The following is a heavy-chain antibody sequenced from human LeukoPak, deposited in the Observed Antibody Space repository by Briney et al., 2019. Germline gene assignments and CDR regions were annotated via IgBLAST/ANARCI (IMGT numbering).Heavy chain of an antibody. CDR3: ARGLYGTGRYYNKRYYFDY. CDR1: GLTFSSYW. Sequence: PGGSLRLSCAASGLTFSSYWVSWIRQPPGKGLEWIGEINDSGHTNYNPSLKSRLTISVDTSKNQFSLKLNSVTAADTAVYYCARGLYGTGRYYNKRYYFDYWGQGTLVTVSS. D-gene: IGHD3-10*01. J-gene: IGHJ4*02. V-gene: IGHV4-34*01. CDR2: INDSGHT.